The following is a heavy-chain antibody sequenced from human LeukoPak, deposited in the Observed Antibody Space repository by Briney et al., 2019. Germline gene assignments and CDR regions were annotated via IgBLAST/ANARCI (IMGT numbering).Heavy chain of an antibody. J-gene: IGHJ1*01. CDR2: ISGSGGST. CDR1: GFTFSSYA. V-gene: IGHV3-23*01. D-gene: IGHD2-15*01. Sequence: GGSLRLSCAASGFTFSSYAMSWVRQAPGKGLEWVSAISGSGGSTYYADSVKGRFPISRDNSKNTLYLQMNSLRAEDTAVYYCAKGEGIIVVVVAANAYFQHWGQGTLVTVSS. CDR3: AKGEGIIVVVVAANAYFQH.